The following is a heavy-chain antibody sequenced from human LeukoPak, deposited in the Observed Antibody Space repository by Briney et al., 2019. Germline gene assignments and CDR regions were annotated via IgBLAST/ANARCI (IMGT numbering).Heavy chain of an antibody. V-gene: IGHV4-39*07. J-gene: IGHJ5*02. CDR1: GGSISSSSYY. D-gene: IGHD6-13*01. Sequence: PSETLSLTCTVSGGSISSSSYYWGWIRQPPGKGLEWIGSIYYSGSTYYNPSLKSRVTISVDTSKNQFSLKLSSVTAADTAVYYCARGSLSSSWLSNWFDPWGQGTLVTVSS. CDR2: IYYSGST. CDR3: ARGSLSSSWLSNWFDP.